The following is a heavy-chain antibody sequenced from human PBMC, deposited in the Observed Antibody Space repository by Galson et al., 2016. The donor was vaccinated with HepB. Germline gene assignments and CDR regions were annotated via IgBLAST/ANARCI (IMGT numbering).Heavy chain of an antibody. Sequence: QSGAEVKRPGESLKISCQGSGYIFAKYWIAWVRQMPGKGLEWMGIIFPDDSDTTYSPSFQGQVSISADKSISSAFLQFNNLKASDTAMYYCVRLATRGYDLWGQGTLVTVSP. CDR3: VRLATRGYDL. V-gene: IGHV5-51*01. CDR2: IFPDDSDT. CDR1: GYIFAKYW. D-gene: IGHD1-26*01. J-gene: IGHJ5*02.